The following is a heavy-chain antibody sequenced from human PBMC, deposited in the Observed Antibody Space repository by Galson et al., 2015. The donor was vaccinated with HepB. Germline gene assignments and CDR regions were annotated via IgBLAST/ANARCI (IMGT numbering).Heavy chain of an antibody. J-gene: IGHJ2*01. CDR1: GFTVSSNY. V-gene: IGHV3-66*01. D-gene: IGHD6-13*01. CDR3: ARDGYSSSWYVRYFDL. Sequence: SLRLSCAASGFTVSSNYMSWVRQAPGKGLEWVSVIYSGGSTYYADSAKGRFTISRDNSKKTLYLQMNSLRAEDTVGYYCARDGYSSSWYVRYFDLWGRGTLVTVSS. CDR2: IYSGGST.